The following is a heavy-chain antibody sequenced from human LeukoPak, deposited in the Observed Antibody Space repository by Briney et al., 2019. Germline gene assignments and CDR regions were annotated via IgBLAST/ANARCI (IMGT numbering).Heavy chain of an antibody. Sequence: PGGSLRLSCAASGFSFNNYAMHWVRQAPGKGLEWVAFIRYDGSNTYYADSVKGRFTISRDISQNTLYLQMSSLRAEDTAVYYCAKDHGCHSASCLIHDFDYWGQGTLVTVSS. CDR2: IRYDGSNT. V-gene: IGHV3-30*02. CDR3: AKDHGCHSASCLIHDFDY. D-gene: IGHD2-2*01. CDR1: GFSFNNYA. J-gene: IGHJ4*02.